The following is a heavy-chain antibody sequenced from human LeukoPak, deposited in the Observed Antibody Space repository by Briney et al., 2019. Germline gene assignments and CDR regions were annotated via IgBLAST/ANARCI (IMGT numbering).Heavy chain of an antibody. CDR2: IKSDGNIT. V-gene: IGHV3-74*01. CDR1: GFTLSNYW. Sequence: GGSLRLSCAASGFTLSNYWMYRVRQAPGKGLVWVSQIKSDGNITNYADSVKGRFTISRDNAKNSLFLQVNSLRDEDTAVYYCARVGTPGVNNWFDPWGQGTLVTVSS. D-gene: IGHD7-27*01. J-gene: IGHJ5*02. CDR3: ARVGTPGVNNWFDP.